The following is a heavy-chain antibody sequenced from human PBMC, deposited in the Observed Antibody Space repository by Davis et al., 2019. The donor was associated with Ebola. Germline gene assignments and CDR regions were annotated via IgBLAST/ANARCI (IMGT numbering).Heavy chain of an antibody. V-gene: IGHV3-73*01. CDR1: GFTFSGSA. CDR2: IRSKANSYAT. D-gene: IGHD4-17*01. J-gene: IGHJ4*02. Sequence: GESLKLSCAASGFTFSGSAMHWVRQASGKGLEWVGRIRSKANSYATAYAASVKGRFTISRDDSKNTAYLQMNSLKTEDTAVYYCTGTVTTSDYWGQGTLVTVSS. CDR3: TGTVTTSDY.